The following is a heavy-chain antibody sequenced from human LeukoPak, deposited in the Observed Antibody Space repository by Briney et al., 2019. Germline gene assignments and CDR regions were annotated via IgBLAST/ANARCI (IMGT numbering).Heavy chain of an antibody. CDR3: ARSFDKSVAGKYYSDY. D-gene: IGHD6-19*01. J-gene: IGHJ4*02. V-gene: IGHV4-59*01. Sequence: SETLSLTCTVSGGSISSYYWSWIRQSPGKGLEWIGYIYYSGNTNYNPSLKSRVTISADTSKNQFSLKMTSVTAADTAVYYCARSFDKSVAGKYYSDYWGQGTLVTVSS. CDR2: IYYSGNT. CDR1: GGSISSYY.